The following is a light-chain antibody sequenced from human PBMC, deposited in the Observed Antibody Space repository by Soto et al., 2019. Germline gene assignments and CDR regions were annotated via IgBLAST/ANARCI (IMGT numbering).Light chain of an antibody. CDR2: AAS. J-gene: IGKJ1*01. Sequence: DIQMTQSPSSLSASVGDRVTITCRASQSISSYLNWYQQKPGKAPKLLIYAASSLQSGVPSRFSGSGSGTDFTLTISSLQPEDFATDYCQQSYSTPPWTLGQGTKVEIK. V-gene: IGKV1-39*01. CDR1: QSISSY. CDR3: QQSYSTPPWT.